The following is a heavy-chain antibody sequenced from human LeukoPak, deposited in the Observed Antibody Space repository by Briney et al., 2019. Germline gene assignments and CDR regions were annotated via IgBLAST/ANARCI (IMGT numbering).Heavy chain of an antibody. D-gene: IGHD2-21*02. V-gene: IGHV3-30*18. J-gene: IGHJ4*02. CDR2: ISYDGSNK. CDR3: AKDWAPYCGGDCYFNY. Sequence: GRSLRLSCAASGFIFNNYGMHWVRQAPGKGLEWVAVISYDGSNKNYTDSVKGRFTISRDSSKNTVYLQMNSLRVEDTAVYYCAKDWAPYCGGDCYFNYWGQGTLVTVSS. CDR1: GFIFNNYG.